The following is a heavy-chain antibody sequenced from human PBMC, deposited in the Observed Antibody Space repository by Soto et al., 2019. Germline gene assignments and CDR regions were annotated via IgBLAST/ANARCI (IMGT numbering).Heavy chain of an antibody. CDR1: GGTFSGYA. J-gene: IGHJ1*01. CDR2: IIPIFGIT. CDR3: ARDPRSITGTTSSEDFQH. D-gene: IGHD1-20*01. V-gene: IGHV1-69*01. Sequence: QAQPMQSGAEVKEPGSSVKVSCKASGGTFSGYAIGWVRQAPGQGLEWLGGIIPIFGITNYAQKFQNRLTIAADESSATVYMDLRSLTSEDSAIYYCARDPRSITGTTSSEDFQHWGQGTLVSVS.